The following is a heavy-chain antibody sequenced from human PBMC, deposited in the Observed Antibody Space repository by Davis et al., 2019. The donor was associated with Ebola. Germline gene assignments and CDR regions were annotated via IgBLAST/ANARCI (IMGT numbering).Heavy chain of an antibody. J-gene: IGHJ6*02. V-gene: IGHV4-59*01. CDR2: IYYSGTT. D-gene: IGHD1-26*01. Sequence: SETLSLTCTVSGGSMSSYYWSWIRQPPGKGLEWIGNIYYSGTTNYNPSLKSRVTISGDTSKNQFSLKLSSVTAADTAVYYCAGYSGSYNYYGMDVWGQGTTVTVSS. CDR3: AGYSGSYNYYGMDV. CDR1: GGSMSSYY.